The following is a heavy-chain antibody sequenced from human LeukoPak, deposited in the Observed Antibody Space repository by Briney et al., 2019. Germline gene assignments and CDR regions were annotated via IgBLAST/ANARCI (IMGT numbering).Heavy chain of an antibody. CDR3: ARVDYYGSGSLDLVY. CDR1: GFTFSSYS. D-gene: IGHD3-10*01. J-gene: IGHJ4*02. CDR2: ISSGSSYI. V-gene: IGHV3-21*01. Sequence: GGSLRLSCAASGFTFSSYSMNWVRQAPGKGLEWVSSISSGSSYIYYADSVKGRFTISRDNAKNSLYLQMNSLRVEDTAVYYCARVDYYGSGSLDLVYWGQGTLVTVSS.